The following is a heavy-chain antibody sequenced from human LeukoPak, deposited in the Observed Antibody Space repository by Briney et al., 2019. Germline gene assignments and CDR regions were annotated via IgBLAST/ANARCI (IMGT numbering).Heavy chain of an antibody. CDR2: INPNSGGT. CDR1: GYSFTDYY. J-gene: IGHJ5*02. Sequence: ASVKVSCKTTGYSFTDYYMHWVRQAPGQGLEWMGWINPNSGGTSAAQKFQGRVTMTRDTSITTVYMEVSWLTSDDTAIYYCARADRLHGGPYLIGPWGQGTLVTVSS. V-gene: IGHV1-2*02. CDR3: ARADRLHGGPYLIGP. D-gene: IGHD2-21*01.